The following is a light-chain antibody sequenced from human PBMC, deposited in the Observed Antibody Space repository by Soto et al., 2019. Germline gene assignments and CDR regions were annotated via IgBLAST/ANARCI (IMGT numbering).Light chain of an antibody. CDR1: SSNVGGYHY. V-gene: IGLV2-14*01. CDR3: SSYGSTSTRYV. Sequence: QSALTQPASVSGSPGQSITISCSETSSNVGGYHYVSWYQQHPGKAPKLMIYEVSNRPSGVSNRFSGSKSGNTASLTISGLQAEDEADYFCSSYGSTSTRYVFGTGTKVTVL. J-gene: IGLJ1*01. CDR2: EVS.